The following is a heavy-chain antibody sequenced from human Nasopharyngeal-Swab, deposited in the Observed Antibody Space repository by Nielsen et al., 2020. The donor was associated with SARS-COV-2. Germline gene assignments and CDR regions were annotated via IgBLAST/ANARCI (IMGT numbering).Heavy chain of an antibody. CDR2: ISGSGATT. J-gene: IGHJ5*02. CDR1: GFTFKSYA. V-gene: IGHV3-23*01. Sequence: GESLKISCAASGFTFKSYAMSWVRQAPGKGLEWASVISGSGATTYHADSVKGRFTISRDNSQNTVYLQMNNLRVEDTARYYCAKGVEQWLVAGNLFDPWGQGTMVTVSS. CDR3: AKGVEQWLVAGNLFDP. D-gene: IGHD6-19*01.